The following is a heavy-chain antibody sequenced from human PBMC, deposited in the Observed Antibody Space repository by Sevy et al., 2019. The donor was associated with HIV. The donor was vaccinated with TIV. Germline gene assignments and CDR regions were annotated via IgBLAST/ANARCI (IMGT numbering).Heavy chain of an antibody. CDR1: GFTLSPYS. CDR2: ISSSSNII. CDR3: ARDAMRVGNSNHYYGMDV. Sequence: GGSLRLSCAASGFTLSPYSMEWVRQAPGKGLEWVSHISSSSNIIYCADSVKGRFTVSRDNAKNSLYLRMDSLRDEDTAVYYCARDAMRVGNSNHYYGMDVWGQGTTVTVSS. J-gene: IGHJ6*02. V-gene: IGHV3-48*02. D-gene: IGHD1-20*01.